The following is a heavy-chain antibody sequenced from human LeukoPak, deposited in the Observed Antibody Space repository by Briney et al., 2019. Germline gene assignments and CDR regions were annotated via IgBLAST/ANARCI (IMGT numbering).Heavy chain of an antibody. V-gene: IGHV4-39*01. Sequence: KPSETLSLTCTVSGGSIGSSPYFWVWIRQPPGKGLEWIATIHYSGTTYYNPSLKNRVAISVDTSNNQFSLNLSSVTAADTAVYYCATYAPLAASTFDYWGQGTLVTVSS. CDR3: ATYAPLAASTFDY. CDR1: GGSIGSSPYF. J-gene: IGHJ4*02. CDR2: IHYSGTT. D-gene: IGHD2-2*01.